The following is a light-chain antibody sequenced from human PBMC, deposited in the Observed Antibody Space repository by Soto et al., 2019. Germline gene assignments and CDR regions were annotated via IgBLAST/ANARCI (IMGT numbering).Light chain of an antibody. CDR3: QMSYSRSTSA. CDR1: HSINKN. J-gene: IGKJ3*01. Sequence: DMQMTQSPSSLSASVGDRVTITCRASHSINKNLNWFQQKPGKAPKLLIYGASNLPSGVPSRFSGSGSGTDFTLTISSLQPEDFATYFCQMSYSRSTSAFGSGTKVDIK. V-gene: IGKV1-39*01. CDR2: GAS.